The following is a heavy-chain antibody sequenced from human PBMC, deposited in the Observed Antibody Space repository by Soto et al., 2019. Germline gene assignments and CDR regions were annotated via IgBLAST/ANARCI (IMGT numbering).Heavy chain of an antibody. Sequence: QVQLVQSGAEVKKPGSSVKVSCKASGGTFSSYAISWVRQAPGQGLEWMGGIIPIFGTPNYAQKFQGRVTITADDSTSTAYMGLSSLRSEDPAVYYCARGARQWLGKSLNYYYYGMDVWGQGTTVTVSS. D-gene: IGHD6-19*01. CDR3: ARGARQWLGKSLNYYYYGMDV. CDR1: GGTFSSYA. V-gene: IGHV1-69*01. CDR2: IIPIFGTP. J-gene: IGHJ6*02.